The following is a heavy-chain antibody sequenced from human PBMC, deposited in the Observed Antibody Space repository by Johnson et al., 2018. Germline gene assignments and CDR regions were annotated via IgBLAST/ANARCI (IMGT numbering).Heavy chain of an antibody. CDR3: AKDPGSSSWYWAEYFQH. CDR1: GFTFSSYG. CDR2: ISYDGSNK. V-gene: IGHV3-30*18. Sequence: VRLLEAGGGVVQPGRSLRLSCAASGFTFSSYGMHWVRQAPGKGLEWVAVISYDGSNKYYADSVKGRFTISRDNSKNTLYLQMNSLRAEDTAVYYCAKDPGSSSWYWAEYFQHWGQGTLVTVSS. J-gene: IGHJ1*01. D-gene: IGHD6-13*01.